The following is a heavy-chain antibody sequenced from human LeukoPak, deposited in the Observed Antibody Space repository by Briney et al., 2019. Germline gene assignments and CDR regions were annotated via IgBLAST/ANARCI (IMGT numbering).Heavy chain of an antibody. V-gene: IGHV3-30*18. CDR2: ISYDGSNK. Sequence: GGSLRLSCAASGFTFSSYGMHWVRQAPGKGLEWVAVISYDGSNKYYADSVKGRFTISRDNSNNTLYLQMNSLRVDDTAVYYCAKSYGSGSPERGYFDYWGQGTLVTVSS. D-gene: IGHD3-10*01. J-gene: IGHJ4*02. CDR3: AKSYGSGSPERGYFDY. CDR1: GFTFSSYG.